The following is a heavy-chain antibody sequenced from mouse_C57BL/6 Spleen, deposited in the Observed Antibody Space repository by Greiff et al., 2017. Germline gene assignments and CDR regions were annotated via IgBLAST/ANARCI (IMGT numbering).Heavy chain of an antibody. V-gene: IGHV3-6*01. Sequence: DVKLVESGPGLVKPSQSLSLTCSVTGYSITSGYYWNWIRQFPGNKLEWMGYISYDGSNNYNPSLKNRISITRDTSKNQFFLKLNSVTTEDTATYYCARTAQATGDYWGQGTSVTVSS. D-gene: IGHD3-2*02. CDR3: ARTAQATGDY. J-gene: IGHJ4*01. CDR1: GYSITSGYY. CDR2: ISYDGSN.